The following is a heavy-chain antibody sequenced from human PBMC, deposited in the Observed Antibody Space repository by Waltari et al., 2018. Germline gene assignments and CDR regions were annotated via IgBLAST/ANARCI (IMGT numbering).Heavy chain of an antibody. D-gene: IGHD2-15*01. CDR3: ARDYCSGGSCYWGRFDY. CDR1: GFTFSSYS. J-gene: IGHJ4*02. CDR2: ISSSSSYI. Sequence: GESGGDLVKPGGSLRLSCAASGFTFSSYSMNWVRQAPGKGLEWVSSISSSSSYIYYADSVKGRFTISRDNAKNSLYLQMNSLRAEDTAVYYCARDYCSGGSCYWGRFDYWGQGTLVTVSS. V-gene: IGHV3-21*01.